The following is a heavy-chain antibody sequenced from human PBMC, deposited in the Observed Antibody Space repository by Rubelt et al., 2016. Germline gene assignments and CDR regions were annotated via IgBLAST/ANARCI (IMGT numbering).Heavy chain of an antibody. CDR1: GGSISSSSYY. CDR2: IYYSGST. CDR3: ARVGYCSSTSCLTPY. J-gene: IGHJ4*02. Sequence: QLQLQESGPGLVKPSETLSLTCTVSGGSISSSSYYWGWIRQPPGKGLEWIGSIYYSGSTYYNPSLKSRVTISVETSKNQFALKLSSVTAADTAVYYCARVGYCSSTSCLTPYWGQGTLVTVSS. V-gene: IGHV4-39*01. D-gene: IGHD2-2*01.